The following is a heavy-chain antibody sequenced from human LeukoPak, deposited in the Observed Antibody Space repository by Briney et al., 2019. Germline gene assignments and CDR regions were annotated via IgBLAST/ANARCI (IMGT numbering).Heavy chain of an antibody. J-gene: IGHJ6*02. V-gene: IGHV3-7*01. D-gene: IGHD2-2*01. CDR2: IKQDGSEK. Sequence: PGGSLRLSCAASGFTFSSYWMSWVRQAPGKGLEWVANIKQDGSEKYYVDSVKGRFTISRDNAKNSLYLQMNSLRAEDTAVYYCARDRRLMTPVPAAYYYYGMDVWGQGTTVTVSS. CDR1: GFTFSSYW. CDR3: ARDRRLMTPVPAAYYYYGMDV.